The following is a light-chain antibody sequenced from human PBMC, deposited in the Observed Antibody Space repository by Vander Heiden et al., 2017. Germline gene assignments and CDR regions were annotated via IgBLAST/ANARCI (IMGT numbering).Light chain of an antibody. CDR3: RQALQTPRT. V-gene: IGKV2-28*01. CDR1: QSLVHSNGYNY. Sequence: DIVMTQSPLSLPVTPGEPASISCRSSQSLVHSNGYNYLDWYLQKPGQSPQLLIYLGSNRASGVPDRFSGSGSDTDFTLKISSVESEDVGVYYCRQALQTPRTFGQGTKVEIK. CDR2: LGS. J-gene: IGKJ1*01.